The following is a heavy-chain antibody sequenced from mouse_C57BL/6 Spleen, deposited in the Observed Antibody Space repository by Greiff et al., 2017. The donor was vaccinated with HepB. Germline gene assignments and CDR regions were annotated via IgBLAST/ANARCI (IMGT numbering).Heavy chain of an antibody. Sequence: DVKLVESEGGLVQPGSSMKLSCTASGFTFSDYYMAWVRQVPEKGLEWVANINYDGSSTYYLDSLKSRFIISRDNAKNILYLQMSSLKSEDTATYYCAIEVTYAMDYWGQGTSVTVSS. V-gene: IGHV5-16*01. CDR3: AIEVTYAMDY. CDR1: GFTFSDYY. J-gene: IGHJ4*01. CDR2: INYDGSST. D-gene: IGHD2-2*01.